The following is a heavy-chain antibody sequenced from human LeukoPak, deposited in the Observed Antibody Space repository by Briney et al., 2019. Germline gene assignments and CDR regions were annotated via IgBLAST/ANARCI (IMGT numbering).Heavy chain of an antibody. D-gene: IGHD6-6*01. CDR1: GGSISSSSFS. V-gene: IGHV4-39*07. CDR2: IYSGGST. Sequence: SETLSLTCTVSGGSISSSSFSWGWVRQPPGKGLEWIGNIYSGGSTYSNPSPKSRVTISVDTSKDQFSLRLNSVTAADTAVYYCAREPSGDYWGQGTLVTVSS. CDR3: AREPSGDY. J-gene: IGHJ4*02.